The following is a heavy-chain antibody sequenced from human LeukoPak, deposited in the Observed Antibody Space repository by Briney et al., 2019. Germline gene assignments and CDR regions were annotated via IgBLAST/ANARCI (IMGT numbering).Heavy chain of an antibody. J-gene: IGHJ6*02. V-gene: IGHV3-64*04. CDR2: ISSNGDNT. Sequence: GGSLRLSCSASGFTFSSYAMHWVRQAPGKGLEYVSAISSNGDNTYYADSVKGRFTIFRDNSKNTLYLQMNSLRAEDTAVYYCAKGVGDYYYYGMDVWGQGTTVTVSS. CDR1: GFTFSSYA. CDR3: AKGVGDYYYYGMDV. D-gene: IGHD3-10*01.